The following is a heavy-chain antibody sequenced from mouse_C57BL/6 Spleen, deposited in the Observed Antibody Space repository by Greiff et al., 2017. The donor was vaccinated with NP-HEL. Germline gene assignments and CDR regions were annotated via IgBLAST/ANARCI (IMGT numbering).Heavy chain of an antibody. CDR1: GFNIKDYY. V-gene: IGHV14-1*01. J-gene: IGHJ1*03. CDR3: TEGITTVVATKGYFDV. D-gene: IGHD1-1*01. CDR2: IDPEDGDT. Sequence: VQLQQSGAELVRPGASVKLSCTASGFNIKDYYMHWVKQRPEQGLEWIGRIDPEDGDTEYAPKFQGKATMTADTSSNTAYLQLSSLTSEDTAVYYCTEGITTVVATKGYFDVWGTGTTVTVSS.